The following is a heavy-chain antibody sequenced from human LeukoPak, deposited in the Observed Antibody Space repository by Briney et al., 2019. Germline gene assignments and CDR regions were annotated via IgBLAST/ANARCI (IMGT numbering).Heavy chain of an antibody. Sequence: GGSLRLSCAASGFTFSSYSMNWVRQAPGKGLEWVSSISSSSSYIYYADSVKGRFTISRDNAKNSLYLQMNSLRAEDTAVYYCAREGSANAFDIWGQGTMVTVSS. J-gene: IGHJ3*02. CDR3: AREGSANAFDI. D-gene: IGHD2-2*01. V-gene: IGHV3-21*01. CDR2: ISSSSSYI. CDR1: GFTFSSYS.